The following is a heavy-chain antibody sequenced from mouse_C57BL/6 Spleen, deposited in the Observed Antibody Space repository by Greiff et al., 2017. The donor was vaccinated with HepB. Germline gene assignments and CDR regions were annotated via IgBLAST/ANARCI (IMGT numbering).Heavy chain of an antibody. J-gene: IGHJ2*01. Sequence: QVQLKESGPGLVQPSQSLSLTCTVSGFSLTSYGVHWVRQSPGKGLEWLGVIWSGGSTDYNAAFISRLSISKDKSKSQVFFKMHRLQADDTAIYYCARAPEGGFDYWGQGTTLTVAS. V-gene: IGHV2-2*01. CDR2: IWSGGST. CDR1: GFSLTSYG. CDR3: ARAPEGGFDY.